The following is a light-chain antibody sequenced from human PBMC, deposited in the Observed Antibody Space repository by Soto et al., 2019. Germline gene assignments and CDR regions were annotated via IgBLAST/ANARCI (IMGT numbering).Light chain of an antibody. CDR2: KAS. J-gene: IGKJ2*01. V-gene: IGKV1-5*03. Sequence: DIQMTQSPSTLSASVGDTVTVTCGASQSVSRWLAWYQQKPRKAPKLLIHKASNLESGVPSRFSGRGSGTEFTLSISSLQPDDFATFYCQQYYSYAFGQGTNVDI. CDR3: QQYYSYA. CDR1: QSVSRW.